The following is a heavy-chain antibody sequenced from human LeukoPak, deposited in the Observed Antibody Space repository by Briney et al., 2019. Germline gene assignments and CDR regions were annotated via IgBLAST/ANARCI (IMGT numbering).Heavy chain of an antibody. D-gene: IGHD1-14*01. CDR2: IYSGSSYT. J-gene: IGHJ4*02. Sequence: AGSLRLSCAASGFSFSDYYMNWIRQAPGKGLEWVSYIYSGSSYTSYGDSVKGRFTIARDNSKNSLYLQMNSLRAEDTAVYYCASNTTWGQGTLVTVSS. V-gene: IGHV3-11*03. CDR3: ASNTT. CDR1: GFSFSDYY.